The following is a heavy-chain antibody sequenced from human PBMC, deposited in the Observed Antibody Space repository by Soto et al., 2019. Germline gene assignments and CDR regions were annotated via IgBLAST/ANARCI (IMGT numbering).Heavy chain of an antibody. CDR3: ARLDIVGPSTVP. Sequence: QVQLLQSGAEVKRPGASVNVSCKAFGYTFTTYYMHWVRQAPGQGLEWMGMINPTSGSTTYAQNFQGGVTMTRDKSTRTVYMELNSLRSEETAVYYCARLDIVGPSTVPWGQGTLVTVSS. J-gene: IGHJ5*02. CDR1: GYTFTTYY. CDR2: INPTSGST. V-gene: IGHV1-46*01. D-gene: IGHD1-26*01.